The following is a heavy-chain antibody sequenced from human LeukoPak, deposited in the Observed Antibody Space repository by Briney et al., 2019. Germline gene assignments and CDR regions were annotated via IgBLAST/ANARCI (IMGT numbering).Heavy chain of an antibody. Sequence: SETLSLTCTVSGGSISSSSYYWGWIRQPPGKGLEWIGSIYYSGSTYHNPSLKSRVTISVDTSKNQFSLKLSSVTAADTAVYYCARRPIAAAGDYWGQGTLVTVSS. CDR3: ARRPIAAAGDY. J-gene: IGHJ4*02. CDR2: IYYSGST. CDR1: GGSISSSSYY. V-gene: IGHV4-39*01. D-gene: IGHD6-13*01.